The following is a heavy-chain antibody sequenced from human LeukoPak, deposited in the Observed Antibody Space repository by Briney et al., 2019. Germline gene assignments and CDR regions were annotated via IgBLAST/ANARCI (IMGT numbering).Heavy chain of an antibody. J-gene: IGHJ2*01. V-gene: IGHV4-30-2*01. CDR3: AREKWEPTPRLYWYFDL. CDR1: GGSISSGGYP. CDR2: IYHSGST. Sequence: SETLSLTCAVSGGSISSGGYPWSWIRQPPGKGLEWIGYIYHSGSTYYNPSLKSRVTISVDRSKNQFSLKLSSVTAADTAVYYCAREKWEPTPRLYWYFDLWGRGTLVTVSS. D-gene: IGHD1-26*01.